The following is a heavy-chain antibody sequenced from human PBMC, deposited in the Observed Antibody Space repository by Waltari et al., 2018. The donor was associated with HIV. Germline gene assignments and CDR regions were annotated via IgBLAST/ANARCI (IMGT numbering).Heavy chain of an antibody. CDR1: GGSINNGGYY. J-gene: IGHJ4*02. D-gene: IGHD2-15*01. V-gene: IGHV4-31*03. Sequence: QVQLQESGPGLVKPSQTLSLTCTVSGGSINNGGYYWSWILQHPGKGLEWIGYIYYSGSTYYNPSLKRRVTISVDRSKNQFSLKLSSVTAADTAVYYCARGSAYCSGGSCYLVGYFDYWGQGTLVTVSS. CDR2: IYYSGST. CDR3: ARGSAYCSGGSCYLVGYFDY.